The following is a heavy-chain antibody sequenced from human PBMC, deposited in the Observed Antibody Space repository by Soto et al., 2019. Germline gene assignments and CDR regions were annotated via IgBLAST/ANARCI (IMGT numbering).Heavy chain of an antibody. J-gene: IGHJ6*02. CDR3: ARDNHYGMDV. CDR1: GGTFSTFG. Sequence: GASVKVSCKTSGGTFSTFGISWVRQAPGQGLEWMGGIIPFFGTANYAQKFQGRVTITADESTSTAYMELSSLRSEDTAVYYCARDNHYGMDVWGQGTTVTVSS. CDR2: IIPFFGTA. V-gene: IGHV1-69*13.